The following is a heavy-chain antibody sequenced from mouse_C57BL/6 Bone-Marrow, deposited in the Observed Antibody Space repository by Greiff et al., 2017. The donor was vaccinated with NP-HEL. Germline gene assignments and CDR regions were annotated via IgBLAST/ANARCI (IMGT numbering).Heavy chain of an antibody. V-gene: IGHV1-52*01. CDR3: ARDGYYVFLDY. CDR1: GYTFTSYW. CDR2: IDPSDSET. J-gene: IGHJ2*01. Sequence: QVQLQQPGAELVRPGSSVKLSCKASGYTFTSYWMHWVKQRPIQGLEWIGNIDPSDSETHYNQKFKDKATLTVDKSSSTAYMQLSSLTSEDSAVYYCARDGYYVFLDYWGQGTTLTVSS. D-gene: IGHD2-3*01.